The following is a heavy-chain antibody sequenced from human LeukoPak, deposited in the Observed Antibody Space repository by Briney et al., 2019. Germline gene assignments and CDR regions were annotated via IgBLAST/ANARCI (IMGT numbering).Heavy chain of an antibody. CDR3: ARDKVAVDGPRFDP. D-gene: IGHD6-19*01. J-gene: IGHJ5*02. Sequence: SETLSLTCLVSGGSISSHYWTWIRQPPGKGLEWIGYISYSGSTNYNPSLKSRVTMSVDTSKNHFSLKLTSVIAADTAVYYCARDKVAVDGPRFDPWGQGTLVTVSS. V-gene: IGHV4-59*11. CDR2: ISYSGST. CDR1: GGSISSHY.